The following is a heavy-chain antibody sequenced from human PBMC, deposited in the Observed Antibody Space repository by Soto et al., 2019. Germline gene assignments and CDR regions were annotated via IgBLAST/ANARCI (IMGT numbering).Heavy chain of an antibody. CDR3: AKDRRPRLFDY. D-gene: IGHD6-6*01. CDR2: ISGSSGST. J-gene: IGHJ4*02. V-gene: IGHV3-23*01. CDR1: GFTFSSYA. Sequence: LRLSCAASGFTFSSYAMSWVRQAPGKGLEWVSAISGSSGSTYCADSVKGRFTISRDNSKNTLYLQMNSLRAEDTAVYYCAKDRRPRLFDYWGQGTLVTVSS.